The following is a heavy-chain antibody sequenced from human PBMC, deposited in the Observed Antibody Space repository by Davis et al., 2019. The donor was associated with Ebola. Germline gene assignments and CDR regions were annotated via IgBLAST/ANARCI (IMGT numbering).Heavy chain of an antibody. D-gene: IGHD5-24*01. CDR3: ARDRRDGYNPLDY. V-gene: IGHV3-48*02. CDR1: GFTFSSYS. J-gene: IGHJ4*02. CDR2: ISSSSSTI. Sequence: PGGSLRLSCAASGFTFSSYSMNWVRQAPGKGLEWVSYISSSSSTIYCADSVKGRFTISRDNAKNSLYLQMNSLRDEDTAVCYCARDRRDGYNPLDYWGQGTLVTVSS.